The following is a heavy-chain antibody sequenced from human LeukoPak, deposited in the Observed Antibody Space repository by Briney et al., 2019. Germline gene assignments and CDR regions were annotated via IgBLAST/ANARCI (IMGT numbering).Heavy chain of an antibody. Sequence: ASVKVSCKASGGTFSSYAISWVRQAPGQGLEWMGGFDPEDGETIYAQKFQGRVTMTEDTSTDTAYMELSSLRSEDTAVYYCVGAMVDYWGQGTLVTVSS. CDR1: GGTFSSYA. V-gene: IGHV1-24*01. CDR3: VGAMVDY. CDR2: FDPEDGET. D-gene: IGHD1-26*01. J-gene: IGHJ4*02.